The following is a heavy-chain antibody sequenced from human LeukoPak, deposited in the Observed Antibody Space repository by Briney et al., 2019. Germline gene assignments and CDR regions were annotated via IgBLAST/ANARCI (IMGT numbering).Heavy chain of an antibody. CDR2: ISSGGST. J-gene: IGHJ4*02. V-gene: IGHV4-59*01. D-gene: IGHD5-12*01. Sequence: SETLSLTCTVSGASISRYFWNWIWQAPGKELEWIVYISSGGSTNYNTPFKRRVTISIDTSKKQFFLKLTYQTGADTAVYYCARGDDYKSTLFDYGGQGTLVTVPS. CDR3: ARGDDYKSTLFDY. CDR1: GASISRYF.